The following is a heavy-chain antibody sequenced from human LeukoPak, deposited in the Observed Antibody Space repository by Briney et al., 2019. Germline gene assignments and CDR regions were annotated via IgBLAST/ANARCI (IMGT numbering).Heavy chain of an antibody. CDR2: ISTTSDYI. V-gene: IGHV3-21*01. J-gene: IGHJ5*02. D-gene: IGHD2-2*01. CDR1: GFTFSSYS. Sequence: GGSLRLSCAASGFTFSSYSMNWVRQAPGKGLEWVSSISTTSDYIYYADSVRGRFTISRDNAKNSLFLQMNSLRADDTAVYYCAAGSTNCYSCGWFDPWGQGTLVTVSS. CDR3: AAGSTNCYSCGWFDP.